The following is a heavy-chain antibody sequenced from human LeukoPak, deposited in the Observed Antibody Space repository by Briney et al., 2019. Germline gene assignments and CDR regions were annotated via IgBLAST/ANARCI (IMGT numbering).Heavy chain of an antibody. D-gene: IGHD3-10*01. J-gene: IGHJ6*03. Sequence: ASVKVSCKTSGYNFINYGVSWVRQAPGQGLEWMGWINPNSGGTNYAQKFQGRVTMTRDTSISTAYMELSRLRSDDTAVYYCARGGVNYYGSGSYYDYYYYYMDVWGKGTTVTVSS. CDR2: INPNSGGT. V-gene: IGHV1-2*02. CDR3: ARGGVNYYGSGSYYDYYYYYMDV. CDR1: GYNFINYG.